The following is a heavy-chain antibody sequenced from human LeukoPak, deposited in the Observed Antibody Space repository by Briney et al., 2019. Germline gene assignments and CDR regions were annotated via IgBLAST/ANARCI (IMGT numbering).Heavy chain of an antibody. Sequence: SETLSLTCTVSGGSISSSSYYWGWIRQPPGKGLEWIGSIYYSGSTYYNPSLKSRVTISVDTSKNQFSLKLSSVTAADTAVYYCARLVRESYYGSGSYFHYFDYWGQGTLVTVSS. CDR1: GGSISSSSYY. CDR3: ARLVRESYYGSGSYFHYFDY. V-gene: IGHV4-39*01. J-gene: IGHJ4*02. D-gene: IGHD3-10*01. CDR2: IYYSGST.